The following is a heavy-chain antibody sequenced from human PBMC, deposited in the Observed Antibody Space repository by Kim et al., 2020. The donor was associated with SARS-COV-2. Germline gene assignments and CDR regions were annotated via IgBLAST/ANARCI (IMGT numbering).Heavy chain of an antibody. CDR3: ARSSLEMATIGGYFDY. CDR2: IYPGDSDT. D-gene: IGHD5-12*01. CDR1: GYSFTSYW. V-gene: IGHV5-51*01. Sequence: GESLKISCKGSGYSFTSYWIGWVRQMPGKGLEWMGIIYPGDSDTRYSPSFQGQVTISADKSISTAYLQWSSLKASDTAMYYCARSSLEMATIGGYFDYWGQGTLVTVSS. J-gene: IGHJ4*02.